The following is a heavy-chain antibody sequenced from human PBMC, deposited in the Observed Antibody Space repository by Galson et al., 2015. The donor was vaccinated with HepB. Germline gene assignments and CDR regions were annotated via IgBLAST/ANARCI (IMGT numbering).Heavy chain of an antibody. D-gene: IGHD3-22*01. CDR2: IYPGDSDT. CDR3: ARRLTYYYDSSGYHYSYYFDY. J-gene: IGHJ4*02. Sequence: QSGAEVKKPGESLKISCKGSGYSFTSYWIGWVRQMPGKGLEWMGIIYPGDSDTKYSPSFQGQVTISADKSISTAYLQWSSLKASDTAMYYCARRLTYYYDSSGYHYSYYFDYWGQGTLVTVSS. CDR1: GYSFTSYW. V-gene: IGHV5-51*01.